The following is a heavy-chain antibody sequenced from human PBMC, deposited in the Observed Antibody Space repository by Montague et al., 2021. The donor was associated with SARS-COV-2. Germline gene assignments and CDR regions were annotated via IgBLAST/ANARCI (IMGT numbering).Heavy chain of an antibody. CDR1: GYSISSGYY. CDR2: IYHSGST. D-gene: IGHD2-2*01. V-gene: IGHV4-38-2*02. Sequence: SETLSLTCTVSGYSISSGYYWGWIRQPPGKGLEWIGSIYHSGSTXYNPSLKSRVTISVYTSKNQFSLKLSSVTAADTAVYYCARSQDCSTTSCHFDYWGQGTLVTVSS. J-gene: IGHJ4*02. CDR3: ARSQDCSTTSCHFDY.